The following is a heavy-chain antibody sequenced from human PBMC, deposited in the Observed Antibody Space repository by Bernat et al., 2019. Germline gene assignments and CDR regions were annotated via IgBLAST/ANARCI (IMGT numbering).Heavy chain of an antibody. V-gene: IGHV4-59*01. CDR1: SGSISNYY. CDR2: IYYSGNT. CDR3: ARDQFPTELYGSGSSFHY. Sequence: QVQLQESGPGLVKPSETLSVTCTVSSGSISNYYWSWIRQPPGKGLEWIGYIYYSGNTNYNPSLRSRVTISVDTSKNQFSLKLTSVTAADTAVYYCARDQFPTELYGSGSSFHYWGQGILVTVSS. J-gene: IGHJ4*02. D-gene: IGHD3-10*01.